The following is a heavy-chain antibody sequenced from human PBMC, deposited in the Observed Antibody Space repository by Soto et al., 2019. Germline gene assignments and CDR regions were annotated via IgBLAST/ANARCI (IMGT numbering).Heavy chain of an antibody. CDR1: GGSFSGFY. D-gene: IGHD3-3*01. CDR3: ARGPWTIFGVVKEYNWFDP. V-gene: IGHV4-34*01. J-gene: IGHJ5*02. Sequence: PSETLSLTCAVYGGSFSGFYWSWIRQPPGKGLEWIGEISHSGSTNYNPSLKSRVTISVDTSKNQFSLKLSSVTAADTAVYYCARGPWTIFGVVKEYNWFDPWGQGTLVTASS. CDR2: ISHSGST.